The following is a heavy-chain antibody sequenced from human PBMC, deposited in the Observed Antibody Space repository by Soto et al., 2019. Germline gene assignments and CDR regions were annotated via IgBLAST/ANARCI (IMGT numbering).Heavy chain of an antibody. CDR1: GGSISSGGYS. Sequence: SETLSLTCAVSGGSISSGGYSWSWIRQPPGKGLEWIGYIYHSGSTYYNPSLKSRVTISVDRSKNQFSMKLSSVTAADTAVYHCAGDGVGSSWPGWFDPWGQGTLVTVSS. CDR3: AGDGVGSSWPGWFDP. CDR2: IYHSGST. D-gene: IGHD6-13*01. V-gene: IGHV4-30-2*01. J-gene: IGHJ5*02.